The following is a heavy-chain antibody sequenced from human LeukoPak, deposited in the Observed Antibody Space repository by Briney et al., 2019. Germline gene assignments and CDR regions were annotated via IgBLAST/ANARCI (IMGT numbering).Heavy chain of an antibody. V-gene: IGHV1-18*01. Sequence: GASVKVSCKASGYTFTSYGISWVRQAPGQGLEWMGWISAYNGNTNYAQKLQGRVTMTTDTSTSTAYMELRSLRSDDTAVYYCAIGTYYDILTGYWGPYYFDYWGQGTLVTVSS. CDR1: GYTFTSYG. CDR3: AIGTYYDILTGYWGPYYFDY. CDR2: ISAYNGNT. J-gene: IGHJ4*02. D-gene: IGHD3-9*01.